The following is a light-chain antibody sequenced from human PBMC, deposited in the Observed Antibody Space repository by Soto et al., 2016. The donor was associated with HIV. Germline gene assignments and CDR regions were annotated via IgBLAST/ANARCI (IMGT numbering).Light chain of an antibody. CDR2: AAS. Sequence: DIQMTQSPSSLSASVGDRVTITCRASQSISGYLNWYQQKPGKAPKLLIYAASSLQSGVPSRFSGSGSGTDFTLTISSLQPEDFATYYCQQSYTTPRYTFGQGTNLDIK. CDR1: QSISGY. V-gene: IGKV1-39*01. CDR3: QQSYTTPRYT. J-gene: IGKJ2*01.